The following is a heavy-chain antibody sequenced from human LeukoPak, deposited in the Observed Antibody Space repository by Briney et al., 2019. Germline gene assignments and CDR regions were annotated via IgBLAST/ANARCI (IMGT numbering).Heavy chain of an antibody. CDR2: VNPDTGNT. CDR3: ARLSSVTALDY. J-gene: IGHJ4*02. V-gene: IGHV1-8*03. CDR1: GYSFTTFH. D-gene: IGHD2-21*02. Sequence: ASVKVSCKAAGYSFTTFHINWVRQAPGQGPEWMGWVNPDTGNTGFAQKFQGRVTITQNSSVTTVYMELSSLTSEDTAVYYCARLSSVTALDYWGQGTLVTVSS.